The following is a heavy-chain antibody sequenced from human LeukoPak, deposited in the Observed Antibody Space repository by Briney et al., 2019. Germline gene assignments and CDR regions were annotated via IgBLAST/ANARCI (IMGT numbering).Heavy chain of an antibody. Sequence: GGSLRLSCAASGFTFSSYSMNWVRQAPGKELEWVSYIDTGSTTISYADSLKGRFTISRDNAKNSLFLQMNSLRAEDTAVYYCARAVWYYDSSGYAVGVYFDSWGQGTLVTVSS. CDR1: GFTFSSYS. CDR3: ARAVWYYDSSGYAVGVYFDS. D-gene: IGHD3-22*01. J-gene: IGHJ4*02. V-gene: IGHV3-48*01. CDR2: IDTGSTTI.